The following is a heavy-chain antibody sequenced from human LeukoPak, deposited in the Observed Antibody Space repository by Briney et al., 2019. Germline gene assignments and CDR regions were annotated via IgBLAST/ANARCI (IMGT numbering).Heavy chain of an antibody. J-gene: IGHJ3*02. CDR3: ARTGIAVAAPLRDAFDI. V-gene: IGHV1-69*04. Sequence: SVKVSCKASGGTFSSYAISWVRQAPGQGLEWMGRIIPILGIANYAQKLQGRVTITADKSTSTAYMELSSLRSEDTAVYYCARTGIAVAAPLRDAFDIWGQGTMVTVSS. D-gene: IGHD6-19*01. CDR1: GGTFSSYA. CDR2: IIPILGIA.